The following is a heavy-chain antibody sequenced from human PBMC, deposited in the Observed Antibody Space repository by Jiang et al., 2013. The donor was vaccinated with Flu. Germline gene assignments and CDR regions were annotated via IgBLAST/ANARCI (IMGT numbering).Heavy chain of an antibody. Sequence: RQMPEGPGVDGRIDPTDSYTNYIPSFHGHVTISVETSISTAYLQWSNLKASDTAMYYCARLYGGSLDSWGQGTLVTVSS. V-gene: IGHV5-10-1*01. J-gene: IGHJ4*02. CDR3: ARLYGGSLDS. D-gene: IGHD4-23*01. CDR2: IDPTDSYT.